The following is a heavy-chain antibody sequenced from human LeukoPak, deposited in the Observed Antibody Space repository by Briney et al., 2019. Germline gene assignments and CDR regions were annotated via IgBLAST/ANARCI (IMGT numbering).Heavy chain of an antibody. CDR3: ARNSYVLGSYRCDY. CDR1: GGSFSGYY. Sequence: SETLSLTCYGGSFSGYYWSWIRQPPGKGLEWSGEINHSGSINYNPSLKSRVTISVDTSKNQFSLKLSSVTAADTAVYYCARNSYVLGSYRCDYWGQGTLVTVSS. J-gene: IGHJ4*02. CDR2: INHSGSI. V-gene: IGHV4-34*01. D-gene: IGHD3-16*02.